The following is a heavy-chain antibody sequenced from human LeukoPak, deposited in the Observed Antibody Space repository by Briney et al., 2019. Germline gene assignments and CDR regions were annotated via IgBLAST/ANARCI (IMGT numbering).Heavy chain of an antibody. CDR2: ISYDGSNK. D-gene: IGHD6-19*01. CDR3: AKGAAVAGRGRNNWFDP. J-gene: IGHJ5*02. CDR1: GFTFSSYA. V-gene: IGHV3-30*04. Sequence: GRSLRLSCAASGFTFSSYAMHWDRQAPGKGLEWVAVISYDGSNKYYADSVKGRFTISRDNSKNTLYLQMNSLRAEDTAVYYCAKGAAVAGRGRNNWFDPWGQGTLVTVSS.